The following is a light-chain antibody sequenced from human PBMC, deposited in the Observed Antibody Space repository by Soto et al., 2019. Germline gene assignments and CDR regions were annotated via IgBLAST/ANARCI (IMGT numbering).Light chain of an antibody. J-gene: IGLJ1*01. CDR2: YDS. V-gene: IGLV3-21*04. CDR1: NIGSKR. CDR3: QVWDSSSDHDV. Sequence: SYELTQPPSVSVPPGKTARSTCGGNNIGSKRVHWYQQKPGQAPVLVIYYDSDRPSGIPERFSGSNSGNTATLTISRVEAGDEADYYCQVWDSSSDHDVFGTGTKLTVL.